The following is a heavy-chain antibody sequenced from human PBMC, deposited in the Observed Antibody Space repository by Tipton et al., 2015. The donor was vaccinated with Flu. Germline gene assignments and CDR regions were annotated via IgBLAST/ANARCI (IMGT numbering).Heavy chain of an antibody. J-gene: IGHJ6*02. V-gene: IGHV3-7*01. Sequence: SLRLSCAASGFTFSSYWMSWVRQAPGKGLEWVANIKQDGSEKYYVDSVKGRFTISRDNAKNSLYLQMNSLRAEDTAVYYCARDHYYDSSGYYFAYYYYYGMDVWSQGTTVTVSS. D-gene: IGHD3-22*01. CDR3: ARDHYYDSSGYYFAYYYYYGMDV. CDR1: GFTFSSYW. CDR2: IKQDGSEK.